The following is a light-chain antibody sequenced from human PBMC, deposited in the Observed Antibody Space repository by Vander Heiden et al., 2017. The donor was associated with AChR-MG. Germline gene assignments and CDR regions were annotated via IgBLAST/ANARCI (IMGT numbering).Light chain of an antibody. CDR1: SSNIGSNT. J-gene: IGLJ2*01. Sequence: QSVLTQPPSAPGTPGQRVTIPCSGSSSNIGSNTVNWYQQLPGTAPKLLIYSNTQRPSGVPDRFSGSKSGTSASLAISGLQSEDEADYYCAAWDDSLNGPGVVFGGGTKLTVL. CDR3: AAWDDSLNGPGVV. CDR2: SNT. V-gene: IGLV1-44*01.